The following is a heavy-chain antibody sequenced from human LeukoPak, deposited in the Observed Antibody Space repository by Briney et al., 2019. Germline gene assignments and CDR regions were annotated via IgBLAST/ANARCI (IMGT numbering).Heavy chain of an antibody. V-gene: IGHV3-49*04. CDR1: GFTFGDYA. D-gene: IGHD4-17*01. CDR3: TVRPTTVTLNEY. Sequence: GGSLRLSCTASGFTFGDYAMSWVRQAPGKGLEWVGFIRSKAYGGTTEYAASVKGRFTISRDDSKSIAYLQMNGLKTEDTAVYYCTVRPTTVTLNEYWGQGTLVTVSS. J-gene: IGHJ4*02. CDR2: IRSKAYGGTT.